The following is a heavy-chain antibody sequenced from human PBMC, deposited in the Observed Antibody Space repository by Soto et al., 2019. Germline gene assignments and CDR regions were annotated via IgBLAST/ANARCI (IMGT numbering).Heavy chain of an antibody. V-gene: IGHV1-69*13. CDR2: IIPVFGRP. J-gene: IGHJ1*01. CDR3: AREASGYDF. CDR1: GGTFSSFG. D-gene: IGHD5-12*01. Sequence: ASVKVSCKASGGTFSSFGISWVRQAPGQGLEWMGGIIPVFGRPNYAQRFRGRLTITADESTNTSYMELIDLTSEDTAVYYCAREASGYDFWGQGTQVTV.